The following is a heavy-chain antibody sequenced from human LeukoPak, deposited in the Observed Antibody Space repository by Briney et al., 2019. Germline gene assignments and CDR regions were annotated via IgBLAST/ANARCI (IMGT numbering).Heavy chain of an antibody. J-gene: IGHJ4*02. CDR3: ARSQNYYGSGDY. CDR1: GGSISGNVW. CDR2: IYYSGST. V-gene: IGHV4-61*03. Sequence: PSETLSLTCAVSGGSISGNVWWNWVRQTPGKGLEWIGYIYYSGSTNYNPSLKSRVTISVDTSRNHFSVKLSSVTAADTAVYYCARSQNYYGSGDYWSQGTLVTVSS. D-gene: IGHD3-10*01.